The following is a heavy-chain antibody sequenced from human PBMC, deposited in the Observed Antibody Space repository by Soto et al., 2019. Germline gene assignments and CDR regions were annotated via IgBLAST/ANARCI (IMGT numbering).Heavy chain of an antibody. Sequence: GASVKVSCKASGYTFTSYDINWVRQATGQGLEWMGWMNPNSGNTGYAQKFQGRVTMTRNTSISTAYMELSSLRSEDTAVYYCAGLGYCSSTSCYGFDPWGQGTLVTVSS. CDR2: MNPNSGNT. CDR3: AGLGYCSSTSCYGFDP. J-gene: IGHJ5*02. V-gene: IGHV1-8*01. CDR1: GYTFTSYD. D-gene: IGHD2-2*01.